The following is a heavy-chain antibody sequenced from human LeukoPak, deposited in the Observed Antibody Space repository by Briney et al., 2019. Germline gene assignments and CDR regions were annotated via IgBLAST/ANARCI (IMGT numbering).Heavy chain of an antibody. CDR1: GFPVNKYE. J-gene: IGHJ4*02. CDR2: IDAGATST. D-gene: IGHD2-21*02. CDR3: VRGRLLRSTKYFDY. V-gene: IGHV3-48*03. Sequence: GGSLRLSCAASGFPVNKYEMHWVRQAPGKGREWVSYIDAGATSTNYADSVWRRFTLSRDNAQNSVHLQMNSLRDEDTAVYYCVRGRLLRSTKYFDYWGQGALVTVFS.